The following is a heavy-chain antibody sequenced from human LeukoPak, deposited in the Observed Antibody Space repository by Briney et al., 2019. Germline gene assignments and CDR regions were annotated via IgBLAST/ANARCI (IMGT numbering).Heavy chain of an antibody. Sequence: SETLSLTCTVSGGSISSHYWSWIRQPPGKGLEWIGYIYYSGSTNYNPSLKSRVTISVDPSKNQFSLKLSSVTAADTAVYYCAGYSSSSGQFDYWGQGTLVTVSS. V-gene: IGHV4-59*11. CDR1: GGSISSHY. J-gene: IGHJ4*02. CDR2: IYYSGST. CDR3: AGYSSSSGQFDY. D-gene: IGHD6-6*01.